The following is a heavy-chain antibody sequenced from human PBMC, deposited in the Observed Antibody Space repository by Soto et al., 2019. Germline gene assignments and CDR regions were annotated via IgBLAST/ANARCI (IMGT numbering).Heavy chain of an antibody. CDR1: GGSISSGGYY. CDR3: ARVPEFGYDSSGYYYPET. J-gene: IGHJ4*02. Sequence: SETLSLTCTVSGGSISSGGYYWSWIRQHPGKGLEWIGYIYYSGSTYYNPSLKSRVTISVDTSKNQFSLKLSSVTAADTAVYYCARVPEFGYDSSGYYYPETWGQGTLVTVSS. D-gene: IGHD3-22*01. CDR2: IYYSGST. V-gene: IGHV4-30-4*08.